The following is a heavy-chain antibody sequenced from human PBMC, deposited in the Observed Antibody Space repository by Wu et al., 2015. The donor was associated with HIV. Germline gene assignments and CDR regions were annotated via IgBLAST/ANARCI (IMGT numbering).Heavy chain of an antibody. D-gene: IGHD3-10*01. CDR1: GYTFTDHY. CDR3: ARATVFGIIIRFDP. J-gene: IGHJ5*02. V-gene: IGHV1-2*02. CDR2: INPNSGAT. Sequence: QVQLVQSGAEVKKPGASVKVSCKASGYTFTDHYIHWLRQAPGQGLEWMGWINPNSGATNYAQELQGRVTLTRDMTITTVYMDLTRLESDDTAVYFCARATVFGIIIRFDPWGQGTLVTVSS.